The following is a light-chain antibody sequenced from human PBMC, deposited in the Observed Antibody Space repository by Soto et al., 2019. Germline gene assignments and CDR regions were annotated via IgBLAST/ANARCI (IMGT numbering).Light chain of an antibody. CDR1: QSVSSN. V-gene: IGKV3-15*01. CDR2: GAS. Sequence: EIVMTQSPVTLSVSPGERATLSCRASQSVSSNLAWYQQKRGQAPRLLIYGASTRATGIPARFSGSGSGTEFTLTISSLQSEDFAVYYCQQYNNWPPITFGPGTKVDIK. J-gene: IGKJ3*01. CDR3: QQYNNWPPIT.